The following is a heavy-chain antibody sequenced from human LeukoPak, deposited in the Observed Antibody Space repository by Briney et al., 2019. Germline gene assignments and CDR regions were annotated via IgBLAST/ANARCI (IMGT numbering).Heavy chain of an antibody. J-gene: IGHJ4*02. D-gene: IGHD2-15*01. CDR1: GFTLSSYA. Sequence: PGGSLRLSCAASGFTLSSYAMSWVRQAPGKGLEWVSAISVSGNTYHADSVKGRFTISRDNSKNTLYVQIKSVRADDTAVYYCAKGPRGDCSGGSCPGDSWGQGTLVTVSS. CDR2: ISVSGNT. V-gene: IGHV3-23*01. CDR3: AKGPRGDCSGGSCPGDS.